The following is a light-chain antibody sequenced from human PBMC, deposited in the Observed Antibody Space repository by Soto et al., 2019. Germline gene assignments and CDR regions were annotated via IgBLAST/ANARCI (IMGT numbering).Light chain of an antibody. Sequence: EIQMTQSPSTVSASERDGVTITCRASQSITTWLAWYQQRPGKAPKLLIYDVSSLQSGVPSRFSGSGSGTEFTLTISSLQPDDFATYYCQHYKMDSPWTFGQGTKVDIK. CDR3: QHYKMDSPWT. J-gene: IGKJ1*01. V-gene: IGKV1-5*01. CDR1: QSITTW. CDR2: DVS.